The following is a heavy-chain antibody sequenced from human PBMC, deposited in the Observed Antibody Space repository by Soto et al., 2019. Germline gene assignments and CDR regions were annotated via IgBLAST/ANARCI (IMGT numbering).Heavy chain of an antibody. Sequence: SETLSLTCTVSGGSISSYYWSWIRQPPGKGLEWIGYIYYSGSTNYNPSLKSRVTISVDTSKNQFSLKLSSVTAADTAVYYCARQYSSSSDAFDIWGQGTMVTVSS. CDR1: GGSISSYY. J-gene: IGHJ3*02. CDR2: IYYSGST. D-gene: IGHD6-6*01. V-gene: IGHV4-59*08. CDR3: ARQYSSSSDAFDI.